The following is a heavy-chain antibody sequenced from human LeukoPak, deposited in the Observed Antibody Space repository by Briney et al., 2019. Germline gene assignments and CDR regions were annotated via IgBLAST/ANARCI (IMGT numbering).Heavy chain of an antibody. Sequence: GGSLRPSCAASGFNFNNFAMSWVRQAPGKGPEWLSAMTGPADTTYYAESVRGRFTISRDYSKSMVYLQMYSLRVEDTAIYYCAKGAEIDHWGQGTLVTVSS. CDR3: AKGAEIDH. V-gene: IGHV3-23*01. J-gene: IGHJ4*02. CDR1: GFNFNNFA. CDR2: MTGPADTT.